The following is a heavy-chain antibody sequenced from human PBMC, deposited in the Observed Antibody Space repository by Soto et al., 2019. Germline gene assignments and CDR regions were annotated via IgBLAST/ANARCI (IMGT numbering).Heavy chain of an antibody. Sequence: GGSLRLSCAASGFTFSNYDMTWVRQVPGKGLEWVSSIGGSSGRTHYADSVKGRFTVSRDNSKNTLYLDMNSLRAEDTAVYYCVKGVNYYDSSGFAFEIWGQGTMVTVSS. D-gene: IGHD3-22*01. CDR3: VKGVNYYDSSGFAFEI. J-gene: IGHJ3*02. V-gene: IGHV3-23*01. CDR2: IGGSSGRT. CDR1: GFTFSNYD.